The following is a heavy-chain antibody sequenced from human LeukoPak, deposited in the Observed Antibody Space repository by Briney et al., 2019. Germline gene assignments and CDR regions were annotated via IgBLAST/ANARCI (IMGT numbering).Heavy chain of an antibody. Sequence: SVKVSCKTSGGTFSSSAITWVRQAPGQGLEWMRRIIPALNITSYAQKFQGRVTITADTSTSTAYMELSSLRSEETAVYYCARDQGLTAPPPYGLDVWGQGTTVTVSS. D-gene: IGHD5-18*01. CDR1: GGTFSSSA. V-gene: IGHV1-69*04. CDR3: ARDQGLTAPPPYGLDV. CDR2: IIPALNIT. J-gene: IGHJ6*02.